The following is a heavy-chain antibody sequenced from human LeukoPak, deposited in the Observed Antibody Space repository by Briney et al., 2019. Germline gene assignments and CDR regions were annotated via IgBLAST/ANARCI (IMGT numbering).Heavy chain of an antibody. CDR3: AITTVAGNVGLFY. CDR1: GFTFSSYA. V-gene: IGHV3-23*01. J-gene: IGHJ4*02. CDR2: ISGSGGST. Sequence: GGSLRLSCAASGFTFSSYAMSWVRQAPGKGLEWVSAISGSGGSTYCADSVKGRFTISRDNSKNTLYLQMNSQRAEDTAVYYCAITTVAGNVGLFYWGQGTLVTVSS. D-gene: IGHD6-19*01.